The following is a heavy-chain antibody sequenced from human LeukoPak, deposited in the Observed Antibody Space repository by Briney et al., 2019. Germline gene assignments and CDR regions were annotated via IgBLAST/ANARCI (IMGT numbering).Heavy chain of an antibody. V-gene: IGHV3-53*01. CDR1: GFIVSGTY. J-gene: IGHJ3*02. D-gene: IGHD2-2*01. Sequence: PGGSLRLSCAASGFIVSGTYMTWVRQAPGKGLECVSIIYSGGDTYYTDSVKGRFSGSRDNSKNTLYLQMNSLRVDDTAVYYCARGSCSSSRCHDAFDIWGQGTMVTVSS. CDR3: ARGSCSSSRCHDAFDI. CDR2: IYSGGDT.